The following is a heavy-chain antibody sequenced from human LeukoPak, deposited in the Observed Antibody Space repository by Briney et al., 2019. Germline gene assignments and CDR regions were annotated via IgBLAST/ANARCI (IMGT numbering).Heavy chain of an antibody. CDR3: ARGNFDILTGYDY. D-gene: IGHD3-9*01. V-gene: IGHV4-61*02. J-gene: IGHJ4*02. Sequence: PSETLSLTCTVSGGSISSGSYYWSWIRQPAGKGLEWIGRIYTSGSTNYNPSLKSRVTISVDTSKNQFSPKLSSVTAADTAVYYCARGNFDILTGYDYWGQGTLVTVSS. CDR1: GGSISSGSYY. CDR2: IYTSGST.